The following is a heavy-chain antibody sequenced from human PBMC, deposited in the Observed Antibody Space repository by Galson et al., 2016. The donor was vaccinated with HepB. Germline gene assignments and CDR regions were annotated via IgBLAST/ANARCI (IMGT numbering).Heavy chain of an antibody. V-gene: IGHV3-48*03. D-gene: IGHD4-17*01. CDR2: ISNSGGTT. CDR3: ARQDYSDGSSY. Sequence: LRLSCAASGFTFSNYAMNWVRQAPGKGLEYVSGISNSGGTTNYADSVKGRFTISRDNAKNSLYLEMNSLRAEDTAIYYCARQDYSDGSSYWGQGTLVTVSA. J-gene: IGHJ4*02. CDR1: GFTFSNYA.